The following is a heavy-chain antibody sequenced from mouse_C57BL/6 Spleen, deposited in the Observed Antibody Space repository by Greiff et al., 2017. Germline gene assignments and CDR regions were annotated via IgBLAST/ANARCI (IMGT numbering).Heavy chain of an antibody. Sequence: VQLQQSGAELVRPGASVKLSCTASGFNIKDDYMHWVKQRPGQGLEWIGWIDPENGETEYASKFQGKATITADTSSNTAYLQLSSLTSEDSAVYYCMGTTVVADFDYWGQGTTLTVSS. V-gene: IGHV14-4*01. CDR2: IDPENGET. CDR1: GFNIKDDY. D-gene: IGHD1-1*01. J-gene: IGHJ2*01. CDR3: MGTTVVADFDY.